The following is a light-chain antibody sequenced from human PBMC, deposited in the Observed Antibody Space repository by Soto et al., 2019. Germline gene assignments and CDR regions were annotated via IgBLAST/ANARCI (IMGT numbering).Light chain of an antibody. CDR3: QVWDSSSDHRGVV. CDR1: NIGSKS. CDR2: YDS. Sequence: SYELTQPPSVSVAPGKTARITCGGNNIGSKSVHWYQQKPGQAPVLVIYYDSDRPSGIPERFSGSNSGNTATLTISRVEAGDEADYYCQVWDSSSDHRGVVFGGGTKVTV. J-gene: IGLJ2*01. V-gene: IGLV3-21*04.